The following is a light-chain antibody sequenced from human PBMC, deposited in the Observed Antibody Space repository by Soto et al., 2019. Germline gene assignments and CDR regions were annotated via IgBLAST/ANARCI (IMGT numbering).Light chain of an antibody. Sequence: DIVMTQSPDSLAVSLGESATINCKSSQSVLYSSNNKNYLAWYQQKPGQPPKLLIYWASTREPGVPDRFSGSGSGTDFTLTISSLQAEDVAVYYCQQYYSTPQTFGQGTKVEIK. V-gene: IGKV4-1*01. CDR3: QQYYSTPQT. CDR1: QSVLYSSNNKNY. J-gene: IGKJ1*01. CDR2: WAS.